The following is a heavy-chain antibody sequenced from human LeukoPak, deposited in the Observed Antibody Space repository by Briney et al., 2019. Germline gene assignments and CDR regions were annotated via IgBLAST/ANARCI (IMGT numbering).Heavy chain of an antibody. Sequence: GGSLRLSCAASGFTFSSYGMHWVRPAPGKGLEWVAVISYDGSNKYYADSVKGRFTISRDNSKNTLYLQMNSLRAEDTAVYYCAKGSDSSGYYRPYFQHWGQGTLVTVSS. CDR2: ISYDGSNK. V-gene: IGHV3-30*18. J-gene: IGHJ1*01. CDR3: AKGSDSSGYYRPYFQH. CDR1: GFTFSSYG. D-gene: IGHD3-22*01.